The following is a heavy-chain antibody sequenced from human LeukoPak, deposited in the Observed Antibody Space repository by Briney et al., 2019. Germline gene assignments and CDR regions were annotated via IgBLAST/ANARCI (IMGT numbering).Heavy chain of an antibody. CDR3: ARRRYDSSGYYSYFDY. CDR1: GYSFTSYW. J-gene: IGHJ4*02. Sequence: KFGESLKISCKGSGYSFTSYWIGWVRQMPGKGLEWMGIIYPGDSDTRYSPSFQGQVTISADKSISTAYLQWSSLKASDTAMYYCARRRYDSSGYYSYFDYWGQGTLVTVSS. D-gene: IGHD3-22*01. V-gene: IGHV5-51*01. CDR2: IYPGDSDT.